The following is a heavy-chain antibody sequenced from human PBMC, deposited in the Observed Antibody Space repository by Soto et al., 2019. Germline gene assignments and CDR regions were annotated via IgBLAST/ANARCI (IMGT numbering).Heavy chain of an antibody. D-gene: IGHD2-8*01. CDR3: ARDLDIVLMVYAPRGDGMDV. V-gene: IGHV1-18*01. Sequence: QVQLVQSGAEVKKPGASVKVSCKASGYTFTSYGISWVRQAPGQGLEWMGWISAYNGNTNYAQKLQGRVTMTTDTSTSPAYMELRSMRSDDTAVYYCARDLDIVLMVYAPRGDGMDVWGQGTTVTVSS. J-gene: IGHJ6*02. CDR2: ISAYNGNT. CDR1: GYTFTSYG.